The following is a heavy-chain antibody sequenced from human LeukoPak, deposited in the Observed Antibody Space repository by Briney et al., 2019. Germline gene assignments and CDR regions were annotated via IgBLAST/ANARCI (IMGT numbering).Heavy chain of an antibody. CDR1: GGSFSGYY. D-gene: IGHD3-16*01. V-gene: IGHV4-34*01. Sequence: SETLSLTCAVYGGSFSGYYWSCIRQSPGTRLHWIGEINHSGVTDYNPSLQSRVTISVDTSKSQFSLKLNSGTAADTAVYYCARGLGLSRANYFDFCGQGSLVTVSS. CDR2: INHSGVT. J-gene: IGHJ4*02. CDR3: ARGLGLSRANYFDF.